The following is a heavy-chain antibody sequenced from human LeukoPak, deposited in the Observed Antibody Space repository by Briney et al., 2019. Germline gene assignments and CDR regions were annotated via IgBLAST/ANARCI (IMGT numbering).Heavy chain of an antibody. Sequence: GGSLRLSCAASGFTFSTYWMNWFRQTPGKGLEWVAKIKADGGEKDLVASVKGRFTISRDNAKNSLYLQMNSLRVEDTAVYYCARDRGNQRGYYYYYMDVWGKGTTVTVSS. CDR3: ARDRGNQRGYYYYYMDV. CDR1: GFTFSTYW. D-gene: IGHD1-14*01. V-gene: IGHV3-7*01. CDR2: IKADGGEK. J-gene: IGHJ6*03.